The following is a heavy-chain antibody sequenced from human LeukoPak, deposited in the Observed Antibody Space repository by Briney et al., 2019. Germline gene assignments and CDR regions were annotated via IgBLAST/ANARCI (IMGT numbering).Heavy chain of an antibody. CDR1: GFSLSTSVVG. Sequence: SGPTLVNPTQTLTLTCTFSGFSLSTSVVGVGWIRQPPGKALEWLALMYWDDDKRYSPSVKSRLTITKDTSKNQVVLTMTNMDPVDTATYYCAHSMTMIRGVIITSNAFDIWGQGTMVTVSS. CDR3: AHSMTMIRGVIITSNAFDI. V-gene: IGHV2-5*02. D-gene: IGHD3-10*01. CDR2: MYWDDDK. J-gene: IGHJ3*02.